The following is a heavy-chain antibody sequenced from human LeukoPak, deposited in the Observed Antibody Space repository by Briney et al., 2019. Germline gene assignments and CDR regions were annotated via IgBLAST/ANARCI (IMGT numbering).Heavy chain of an antibody. D-gene: IGHD2-2*01. CDR3: ARDLGNDCSSTSCVG. CDR1: GFTFSSYS. V-gene: IGHV3-21*01. CDR2: ISSSSSYI. Sequence: GGSLRLSCAASGFTFSSYSMNWVRQAPGKGLEWVSSISSSSSYIYYADSVKGRFTISRDNAKNSPYLQMNSLRAEDTAVYYCARDLGNDCSSTSCVGWGQGTLVTVSS. J-gene: IGHJ4*02.